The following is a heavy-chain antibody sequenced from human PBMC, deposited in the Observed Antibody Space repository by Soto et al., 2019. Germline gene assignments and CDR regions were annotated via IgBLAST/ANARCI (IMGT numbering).Heavy chain of an antibody. CDR1: GGSVSSDRNY. CDR3: ARDQYDILTGYDWFDP. J-gene: IGHJ5*02. V-gene: IGHV4-61*01. Sequence: QVQLQESGPGLVKPSETLSLTCSVSGGSVSSDRNYWSWIRQPPGKGLEWIGYIYYSGTTNYNPSLKSRVTITRXTXKXXFSLKMTSVTAADTAVYYCARDQYDILTGYDWFDPWGQGTRVTVSS. CDR2: IYYSGTT. D-gene: IGHD3-9*01.